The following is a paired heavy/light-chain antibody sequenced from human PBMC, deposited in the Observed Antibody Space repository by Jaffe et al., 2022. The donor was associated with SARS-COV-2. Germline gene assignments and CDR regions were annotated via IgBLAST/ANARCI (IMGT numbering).Light chain of an antibody. CDR2: DAS. Sequence: EIVLTQSPATLSLSPGEGATLSCRASQSVSWYLAWYQQRPGQAPRLLISDASKRATGIPARFSGSGSGTDFTLTITSLEPEDFAVYYCQQRRTWPPGTFGGGTKVEMK. CDR1: QSVSWY. CDR3: QQRRTWPPGT. J-gene: IGKJ4*01. V-gene: IGKV3-11*01.
Heavy chain of an antibody. CDR2: ISIDGSNA. CDR1: GFTFSDYY. J-gene: IGHJ4*02. D-gene: IGHD6-13*01. CDR3: TRESTAADY. Sequence: QVQLVESGGGLVNPGGSLRLSCIASGFTFSDYYMSWIRQAPGKGLEWVSYISIDGSNADYADSVKGRVTVSRDNAKNSLYLEMHSLRAEDTALYYCTRESTAADYWGQGTLVTVSS. V-gene: IGHV3-11*06.